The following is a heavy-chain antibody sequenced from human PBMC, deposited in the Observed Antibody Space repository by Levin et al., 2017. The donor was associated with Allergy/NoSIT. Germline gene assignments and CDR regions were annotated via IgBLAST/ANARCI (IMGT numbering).Heavy chain of an antibody. CDR1: GYRFTDYY. J-gene: IGHJ5*02. CDR2: INLNSGDT. Sequence: ASVKVSCKASGYRFTDYYMHWVRQAPGQGLEWMGWINLNSGDTNHAQKFEGRVTMTRDTSIRTAFMELSRVRFNDTAVYFCARDREWNSGAKSNWFDLWGQGTLVTVSS. D-gene: IGHD1/OR15-1a*01. V-gene: IGHV1-2*02. CDR3: ARDREWNSGAKSNWFDL.